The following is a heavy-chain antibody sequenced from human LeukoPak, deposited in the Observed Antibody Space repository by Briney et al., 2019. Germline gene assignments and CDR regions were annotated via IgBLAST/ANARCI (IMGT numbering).Heavy chain of an antibody. CDR1: GYTFTGYY. J-gene: IGHJ5*02. V-gene: IGHV1-2*02. CDR2: INPNSGGT. CDR3: MVRAVSNWFDP. D-gene: IGHD3-10*01. Sequence: GASVKVSCKASGYTFTGYYIHWVRQAPGQGLEWMGWINPNSGGTNYARKFLGRVTMTRDTSISTAYMELSRLTSDDTAVYYCMVRAVSNWFDPWGQGTLVTVSS.